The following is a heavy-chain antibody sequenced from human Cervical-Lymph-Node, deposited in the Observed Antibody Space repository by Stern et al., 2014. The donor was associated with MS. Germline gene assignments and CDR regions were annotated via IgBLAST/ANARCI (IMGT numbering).Heavy chain of an antibody. V-gene: IGHV1-46*03. CDR1: GYSFTTHY. CDR3: SRVQRERRALDHFDP. J-gene: IGHJ5*02. CDR2: IIPNSGTT. D-gene: IGHD1-1*01. Sequence: VQLVESGAEVKKPGASVNVSCEASGYSFTTHYMHWIRQAPGEGLEWVGMIIPNSGTTSYAGQFQGRVIITRDTSTSTIYMELTDLRSEDTALYFCSRVQRERRALDHFDPWGQGTLVTVSS.